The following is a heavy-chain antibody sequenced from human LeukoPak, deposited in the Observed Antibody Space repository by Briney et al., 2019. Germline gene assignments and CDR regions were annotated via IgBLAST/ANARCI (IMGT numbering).Heavy chain of an antibody. V-gene: IGHV3-74*01. CDR2: INSDGSST. CDR1: GFTFSSYW. CDR3: AKSMDYDILTGSYNGFDY. D-gene: IGHD3-9*01. J-gene: IGHJ4*02. Sequence: GGSLRLSCAASGFTFSSYWMHWVRQAPGKGLVWVSRINSDGSSTSYADSVKGRFTISRDNAKNTLYLQMNSLRAEDTALYYCAKSMDYDILTGSYNGFDYWGQGTLVTVSS.